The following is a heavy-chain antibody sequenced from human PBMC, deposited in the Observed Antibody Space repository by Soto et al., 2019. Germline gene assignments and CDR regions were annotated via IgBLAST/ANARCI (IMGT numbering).Heavy chain of an antibody. CDR3: ARHSTSAPKDY. Sequence: ESLNISCKGSGYSFTTYWIACVRQMPGKGLEWVGIIYPVDSDTRYSPSFEGHVTISVDKSISTAFLQWNSLKASDNAIYYCARHSTSAPKDYWGQGTLVTVSS. V-gene: IGHV5-51*01. J-gene: IGHJ4*01. D-gene: IGHD3-10*01. CDR1: GYSFTTYW. CDR2: IYPVDSDT.